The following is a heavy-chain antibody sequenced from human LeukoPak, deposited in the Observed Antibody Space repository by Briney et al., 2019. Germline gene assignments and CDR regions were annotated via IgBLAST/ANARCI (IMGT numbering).Heavy chain of an antibody. Sequence: ASVKVSXKASGFTFSSYAMSWVRQAPGKGLEWVSAISGSGGSTYYADSVKGRFTISRDNSKNTLYLQMNSLRAEDTAVYYCAKDDGQQWLGTVAFDIWGQGTMVTVSS. CDR1: GFTFSSYA. J-gene: IGHJ3*02. CDR2: ISGSGGST. CDR3: AKDDGQQWLGTVAFDI. V-gene: IGHV3-23*01. D-gene: IGHD6-19*01.